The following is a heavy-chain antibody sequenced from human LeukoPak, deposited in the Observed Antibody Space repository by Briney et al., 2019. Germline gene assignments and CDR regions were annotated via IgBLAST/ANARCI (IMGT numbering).Heavy chain of an antibody. CDR1: GGSISSGGYY. CDR3: ARVHTTVTTYYFDY. CDR2: IYYSGST. V-gene: IGHV4-31*03. D-gene: IGHD4-17*01. J-gene: IGHJ4*02. Sequence: SETLSLTCTVSGGSISSGGYYWSWIRQHPGKGLEWIGYIYYSGSTYYNPSLKSRVTISVDTSKNQFSLKLSSVTAADTAVYYCARVHTTVTTYYFDYWGQGTLVTVSS.